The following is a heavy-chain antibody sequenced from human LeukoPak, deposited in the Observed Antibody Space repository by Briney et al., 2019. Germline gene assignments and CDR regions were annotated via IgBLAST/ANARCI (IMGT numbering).Heavy chain of an antibody. Sequence: ASVKVSCKASGYTFTGYYIHWVRQAPGQGLDWMGWINPNSGGTNYAQKFQGRVTMTRDTSISTAYMELSRLRSDDTAVYYCARASPGIAAAGYDYWGQGTLVTVSS. CDR3: ARASPGIAAAGYDY. J-gene: IGHJ4*02. V-gene: IGHV1-2*02. CDR1: GYTFTGYY. D-gene: IGHD6-13*01. CDR2: INPNSGGT.